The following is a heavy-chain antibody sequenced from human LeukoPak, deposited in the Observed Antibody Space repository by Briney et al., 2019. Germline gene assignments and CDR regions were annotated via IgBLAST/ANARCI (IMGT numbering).Heavy chain of an antibody. J-gene: IGHJ3*02. V-gene: IGHV3-30*18. CDR2: ISYDGSNK. Sequence: GRSLRLSCAASGLTFSSYGMHWVRQAPGKGLEWVAVISYDGSNKYYADSVKGRFTISRDNSKNTLYLQMNSLRAEDTAVYYCAKGFLEWLFDAFDIWGQGTMVTVSS. CDR1: GLTFSSYG. D-gene: IGHD3-3*01. CDR3: AKGFLEWLFDAFDI.